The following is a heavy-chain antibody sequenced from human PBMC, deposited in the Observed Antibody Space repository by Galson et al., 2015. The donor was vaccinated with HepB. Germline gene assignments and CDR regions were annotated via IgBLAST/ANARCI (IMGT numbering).Heavy chain of an antibody. D-gene: IGHD3-3*01. CDR1: GFTFSSYG. Sequence: SLRLSCAASGFTFSSYGMHWVRQAPGKGLEWVAVISYDGSNKYYADSVKGRFTISRDNSKNTLYLQMNSLRAEDTAVYYCAKVYDFWRYYMDVWGKGTAVTVSS. V-gene: IGHV3-30*18. CDR2: ISYDGSNK. J-gene: IGHJ6*03. CDR3: AKVYDFWRYYMDV.